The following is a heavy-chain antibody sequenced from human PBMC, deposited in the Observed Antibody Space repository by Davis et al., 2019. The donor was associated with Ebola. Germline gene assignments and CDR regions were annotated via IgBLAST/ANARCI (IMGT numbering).Heavy chain of an antibody. CDR1: GFTFSSYA. CDR3: AREGASGKGFDP. Sequence: PGGSLRLSCAASGFTFSSYAMHWVRQAPGKGLEWVAVISYDGSNKYYADSVKGRFTISRDNSKNTLYLQMNSLRAEDTAVYYCAREGASGKGFDPWGQGTLVTVSS. D-gene: IGHD3-10*01. CDR2: ISYDGSNK. J-gene: IGHJ5*02. V-gene: IGHV3-30-3*01.